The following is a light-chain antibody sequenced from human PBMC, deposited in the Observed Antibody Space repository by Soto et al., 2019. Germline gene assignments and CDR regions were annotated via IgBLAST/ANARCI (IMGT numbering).Light chain of an antibody. CDR1: QSISNW. J-gene: IGKJ2*01. Sequence: DIQMTQSPSTLSASVGDRFTITCRASQSISNWLAWYQQKPGKAPKLLISGASSLESGVPSRFSGSGSGTEFTLTISSLQPDDFATYYCQQYDSYSYTFGQGTKLEIK. CDR2: GAS. V-gene: IGKV1-5*01. CDR3: QQYDSYSYT.